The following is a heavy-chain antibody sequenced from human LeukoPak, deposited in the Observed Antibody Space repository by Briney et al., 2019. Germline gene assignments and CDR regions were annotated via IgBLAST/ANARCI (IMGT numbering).Heavy chain of an antibody. CDR3: ARADITMTVDY. CDR2: INPSGGST. D-gene: IGHD3-22*01. J-gene: IGHJ4*02. Sequence: ASVKVSCKASGYTFTSYDINWVRQAPGQGLEWMGIINPSGGSTSYAQKFQGGVTMTRDTSTSTVYMELSSLRSEDTAVYYCARADITMTVDYWGQGTLVTVSS. CDR1: GYTFTSYD. V-gene: IGHV1-46*01.